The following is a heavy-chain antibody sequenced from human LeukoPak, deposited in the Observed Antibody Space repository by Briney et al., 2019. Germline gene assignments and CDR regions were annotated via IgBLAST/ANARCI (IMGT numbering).Heavy chain of an antibody. CDR2: IYHSGNT. CDR3: ARKRDGGWFDP. D-gene: IGHD5-24*01. CDR1: RYSISSDYY. Sequence: PSXXLSLTCADSRYSISSDYYWGWIRPPPGKGLEWIGNIYHSGNTHYSPSLKSRVTISVDTSKNQFSLKLRSVTAADTAVFYCARKRDGGWFDPWGQGTLVIVSS. V-gene: IGHV4-38-2*01. J-gene: IGHJ5*02.